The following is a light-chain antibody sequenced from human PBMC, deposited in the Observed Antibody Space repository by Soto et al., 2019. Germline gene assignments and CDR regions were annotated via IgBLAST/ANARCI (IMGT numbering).Light chain of an antibody. Sequence: EVVLTQSPGTLSLPPGERATLSCRASQSVSNTYVAWYQHIPGQTPRLLIYGASNRATGIPERFSGSGSGTDFTLTTRSLEPDDFAVYYCQHRSNWSPSLTFGRGTKVDIK. CDR3: QHRSNWSPSLT. CDR1: QSVSNTY. J-gene: IGKJ4*01. V-gene: IGKV3D-20*02. CDR2: GAS.